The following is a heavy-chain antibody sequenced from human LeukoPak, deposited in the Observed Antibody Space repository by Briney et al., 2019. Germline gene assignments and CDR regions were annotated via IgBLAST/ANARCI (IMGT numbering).Heavy chain of an antibody. CDR1: GGSISSYY. CDR2: IYYSGST. J-gene: IGHJ6*02. Sequence: SETLSLTCTVSGGSISSYYWSWIRQPPGKGLEWIGYIYYSGSTNYNPSPKSRVTISVDTSKNQFSLKLSSVTAADTAVYYCARVSTVTTARNYYYGMDVWGQGTTVTVSS. CDR3: ARVSTVTTARNYYYGMDV. V-gene: IGHV4-59*01. D-gene: IGHD4-11*01.